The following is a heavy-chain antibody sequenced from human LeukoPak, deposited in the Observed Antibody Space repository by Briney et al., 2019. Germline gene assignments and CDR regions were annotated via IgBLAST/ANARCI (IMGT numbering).Heavy chain of an antibody. CDR3: ATERRGVFES. D-gene: IGHD3-10*01. V-gene: IGHV3-48*03. Sequence: GGSLRLSCAASGFTFSSYEMNWVRQAPGKGLEWVSYISSSGSTIYYADSVQGRFTISRDDAKNSLYLQMNNLRVDDTAVYYCATERRGVFESWGQGSLVTVSS. CDR1: GFTFSSYE. J-gene: IGHJ4*02. CDR2: ISSSGSTI.